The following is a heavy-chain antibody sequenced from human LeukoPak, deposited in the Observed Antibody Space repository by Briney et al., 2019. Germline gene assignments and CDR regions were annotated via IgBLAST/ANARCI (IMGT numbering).Heavy chain of an antibody. CDR3: VGTIASRGSEY. Sequence: GGSLRLSCAASGFTFTSYWMHWVRQAPGMGLVWVSRLPPDELGIIYADSVKGRFTVSRDNAKNTVSLQMNNLRVDDTAMYYCVGTIASRGSEYWGQGALVTVSS. CDR1: GFTFTSYW. D-gene: IGHD6-6*01. V-gene: IGHV3-74*01. CDR2: LPPDELGI. J-gene: IGHJ4*02.